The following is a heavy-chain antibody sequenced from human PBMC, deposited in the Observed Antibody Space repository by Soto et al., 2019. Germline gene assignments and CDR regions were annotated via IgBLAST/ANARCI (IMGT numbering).Heavy chain of an antibody. V-gene: IGHV4-39*01. Sequence: PSETLSLTCTVSGGSISSSSYYWGWIRQPPGKGPEWIGSIYYSGSTYYNPSLKSRVTISVDTSKNQFSLKLSSVTAADTAVYYCARQVLEYIVVVVAAPTAFDYWGQGTLVTVSS. D-gene: IGHD2-15*01. J-gene: IGHJ4*02. CDR2: IYYSGST. CDR3: ARQVLEYIVVVVAAPTAFDY. CDR1: GGSISSSSYY.